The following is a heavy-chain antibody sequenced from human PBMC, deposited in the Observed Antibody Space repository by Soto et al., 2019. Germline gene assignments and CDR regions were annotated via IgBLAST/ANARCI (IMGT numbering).Heavy chain of an antibody. CDR2: IYYSGST. D-gene: IGHD3-22*01. CDR3: ARGLLDSGYYYSWFDP. V-gene: IGHV4-31*03. CDR1: GGSISSGGYY. J-gene: IGHJ5*02. Sequence: PSETLSLTCTVSGGSISSGGYYWSWIRQHPGKGLEWIGYIYYSGSTYYNPSLKSRVTISVDTSKNQFSLKLSSVTAADTAVYYCARGLLDSGYYYSWFDPWGQGTLVTVSS.